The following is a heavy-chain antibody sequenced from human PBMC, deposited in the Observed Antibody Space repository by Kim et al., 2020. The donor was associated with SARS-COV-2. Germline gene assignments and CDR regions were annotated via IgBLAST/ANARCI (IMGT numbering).Heavy chain of an antibody. CDR3: ARDSSRVVWPVAAPAPFDY. D-gene: IGHD2-15*01. CDR2: ISYDGSNK. V-gene: IGHV3-30*04. J-gene: IGHJ4*02. CDR1: GFTFSSYA. Sequence: GGSLRLSCAASGFTFSSYAMHWVRQAPGKGLEWVAVISYDGSNKYYADSVKGRFTISRDNSKNTLYLQMNSLRAEDTAVYYCARDSSRVVWPVAAPAPFDYWGQGTLVTVSS.